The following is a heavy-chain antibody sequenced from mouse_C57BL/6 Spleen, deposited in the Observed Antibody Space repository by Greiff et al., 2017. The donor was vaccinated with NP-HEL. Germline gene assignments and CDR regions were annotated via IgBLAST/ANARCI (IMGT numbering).Heavy chain of an antibody. J-gene: IGHJ2*01. Sequence: VKLVESGAELVKPGASVKLSCKASGYTFTSYWMQWVKQRPGQGLEWIGEIDPSDSYTNYNQKFKGKATLTVDTSSSTAYMQLSPLKSEDSAVYYGAILSLDYSGSSYGYWGQGTTLTVSS. CDR3: AILSLDYSGSSYGY. D-gene: IGHD1-1*01. CDR1: GYTFTSYW. CDR2: IDPSDSYT. V-gene: IGHV1-50*01.